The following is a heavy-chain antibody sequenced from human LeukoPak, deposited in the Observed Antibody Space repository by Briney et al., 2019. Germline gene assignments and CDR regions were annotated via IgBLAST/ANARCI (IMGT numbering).Heavy chain of an antibody. Sequence: GGSLKISCKGSGYSFTSYWIGWGRQMPGKGLEGMGIIYPGDSDTRYSPSFQGQVTISADKSISTAYLQWSSLKASDTAMYYCARLEYCGGDCLIDYWGQGTLVTVSS. D-gene: IGHD2-21*02. J-gene: IGHJ4*02. CDR3: ARLEYCGGDCLIDY. CDR1: GYSFTSYW. V-gene: IGHV5-51*01. CDR2: IYPGDSDT.